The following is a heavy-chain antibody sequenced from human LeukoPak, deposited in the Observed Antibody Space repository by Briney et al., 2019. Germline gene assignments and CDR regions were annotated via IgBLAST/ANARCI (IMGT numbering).Heavy chain of an antibody. CDR2: NYYSGST. CDR1: GGSISSSSYY. J-gene: IGHJ4*02. CDR3: ARRDRYSYGLGGFDY. D-gene: IGHD5-18*01. V-gene: IGHV4-39*01. Sequence: SETLSLTCTVSGGSISSSSYYWGWIRQPPGKGLEWIGSNYYSGSTYYNPSLKSRVTISVDTSKNQFSLKLSSVTAADTAVYYCARRDRYSYGLGGFDYWGQGTLVTVSS.